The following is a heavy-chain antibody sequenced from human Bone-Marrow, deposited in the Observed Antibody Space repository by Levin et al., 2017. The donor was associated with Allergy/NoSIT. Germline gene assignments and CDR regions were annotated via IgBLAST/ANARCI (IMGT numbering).Heavy chain of an antibody. J-gene: IGHJ6*02. CDR3: ARDSTFRYGMDV. CDR1: GYTFTGYY. Sequence: ASVKVSCKASGYTFTGYYMHWVRQAPGQGLEWMGWINGNNGGTTYAQKLQDRVTLTRDTSSRTVYMELSRLRSDDTAVYYCARDSTFRYGMDVWGQGTTVTVSS. CDR2: INGNNGGT. D-gene: IGHD2-2*01. V-gene: IGHV1-2*02.